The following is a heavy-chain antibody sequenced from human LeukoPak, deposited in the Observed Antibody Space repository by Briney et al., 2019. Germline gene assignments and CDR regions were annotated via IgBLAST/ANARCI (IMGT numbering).Heavy chain of an antibody. CDR1: GFTFDDYG. D-gene: IGHD6-19*01. J-gene: IGHJ4*02. CDR3: AREDPDSSGWSFDY. Sequence: PGGSLRLSCAASGFTFDDYGMSWVRQAPRKGLEWVSGINWNGGSTGYADSVKGRFTISRDNAKNSLYLQMNSLRAEDTALYYCAREDPDSSGWSFDYWGQGTLVTVSS. V-gene: IGHV3-20*04. CDR2: INWNGGST.